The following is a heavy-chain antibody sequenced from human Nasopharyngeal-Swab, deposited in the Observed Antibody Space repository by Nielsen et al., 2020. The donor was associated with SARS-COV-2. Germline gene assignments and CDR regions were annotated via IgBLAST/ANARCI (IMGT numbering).Heavy chain of an antibody. CDR3: ARGEKYGYAFGYYYHMDV. V-gene: IGHV4-34*01. CDR2: IRHSGTT. J-gene: IGHJ6*03. D-gene: IGHD2-2*01. Sequence: SETLSLTCAVYGGSFSGYYWSWIRQPPGKGLEWIGEIRHSGTTNYNPSLKGRVTISVDTSKNQFSLNLSSVTAADTAVYYCARGEKYGYAFGYYYHMDVWGKGTTVTVSS. CDR1: GGSFSGYY.